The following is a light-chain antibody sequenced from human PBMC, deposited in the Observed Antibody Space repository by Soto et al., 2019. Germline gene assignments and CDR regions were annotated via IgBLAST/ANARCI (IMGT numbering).Light chain of an antibody. CDR2: EVT. Sequence: QPVLTQPPSASGSPGQSVTISCTGGTSDLGGYNYVSWYQQYPGKAPKLIIYEVTKRPSGVPGRFSGSKSGDTASLTISGLQAADEADYYCSSYTGSNNLDFGGGTKLTVL. V-gene: IGLV2-8*01. J-gene: IGLJ2*01. CDR1: TSDLGGYNY. CDR3: SSYTGSNNLD.